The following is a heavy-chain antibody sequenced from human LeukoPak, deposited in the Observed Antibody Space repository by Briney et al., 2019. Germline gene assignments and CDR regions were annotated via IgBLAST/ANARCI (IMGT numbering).Heavy chain of an antibody. CDR2: VKEDGRER. Sequence: GGSLRLSCVASGLTFSSFWMSWGRQAPGKGLEGVGNVKEDGRERKYVDSVKGGFTIARENAKNSLSLQMNSLRAEDTAVYYCASGGHLDYWGQGALVTVSS. CDR3: ASGGHLDY. J-gene: IGHJ4*02. V-gene: IGHV3-7*01. D-gene: IGHD3-16*01. CDR1: GLTFSSFW.